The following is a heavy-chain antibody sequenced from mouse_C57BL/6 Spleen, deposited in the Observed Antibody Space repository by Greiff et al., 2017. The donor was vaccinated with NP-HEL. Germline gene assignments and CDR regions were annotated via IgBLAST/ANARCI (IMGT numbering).Heavy chain of an antibody. D-gene: IGHD2-1*01. Sequence: EVMLVESGGGLVKPGGSLKLSCAASGFTFSDYGMHWVRQAPEKGLEWVAYISSGSSTIYYADTVKGRFTISRDNAKNTLFLQMTSLRSEDTAMYYCARPYGNSYYAMDYWGQGTSVTVSS. CDR1: GFTFSDYG. CDR2: ISSGSSTI. V-gene: IGHV5-17*01. CDR3: ARPYGNSYYAMDY. J-gene: IGHJ4*01.